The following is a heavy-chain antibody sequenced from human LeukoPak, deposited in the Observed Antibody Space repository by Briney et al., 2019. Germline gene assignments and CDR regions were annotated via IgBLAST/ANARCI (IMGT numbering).Heavy chain of an antibody. D-gene: IGHD5-24*01. CDR1: GGTFSSYA. CDR3: ATSGRWLQSNFDY. CDR2: IIPIFGTA. V-gene: IGHV1-69*13. Sequence: GASVKVSCKASGGTFSSYAISWVRQAPGQGLEWMGGIIPIFGTANYAQKFQGRVTITADESTSTAYMELSSLRSEDTAVYYCATSGRWLQSNFDYWGQGTLVTVSS. J-gene: IGHJ4*02.